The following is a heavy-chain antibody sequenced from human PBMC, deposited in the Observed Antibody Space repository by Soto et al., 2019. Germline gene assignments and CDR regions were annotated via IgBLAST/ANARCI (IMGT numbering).Heavy chain of an antibody. CDR3: AREARGLRFLEWLLGY. CDR2: INAGNGNT. Sequence: ASVKVSCKASGYTFTSYAMHWVRQAPGQRLEWMGWINAGNGNTKYSQQFQGRVTITRDTSASTAYMELSSLRSEDTAVYYCAREARGLRFLEWLLGYWGQGTLVTVSS. D-gene: IGHD3-3*01. CDR1: GYTFTSYA. J-gene: IGHJ4*02. V-gene: IGHV1-3*01.